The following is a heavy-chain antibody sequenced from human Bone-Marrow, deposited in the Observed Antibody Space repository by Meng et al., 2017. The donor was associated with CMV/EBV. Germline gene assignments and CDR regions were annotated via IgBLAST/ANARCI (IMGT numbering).Heavy chain of an antibody. J-gene: IGHJ4*02. Sequence: GGSLRPSCAVPGVTFTSDVINWVRQAPGKGLEWVSGVSGSYGSTYYADSVNGRFTISRDSSKNTLYLQMNSLRAEATAIYYCASAEVSPNPFKPLTPYAPFDSWGQGTLVTVSS. V-gene: IGHV3-23*01. D-gene: IGHD3-9*01. CDR3: ASAEVSPNPFKPLTPYAPFDS. CDR2: VSGSYGST. CDR1: GVTFTSDV.